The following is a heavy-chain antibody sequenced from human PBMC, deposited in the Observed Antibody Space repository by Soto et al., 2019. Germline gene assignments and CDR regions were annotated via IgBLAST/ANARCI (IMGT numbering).Heavy chain of an antibody. CDR3: GREISTVAGPLGY. CDR1: GGSISSGGYY. D-gene: IGHD6-19*01. J-gene: IGHJ4*02. Sequence: SETLSLTCTVSGGSISSGGYYWSWIRQHPGKGLEWIGYIYYSGSTFHNPSLRSRVTISVDTSKNQFSLKLTSVTAADTAVYYCGREISTVAGPLGYWGQGTLVTVS. V-gene: IGHV4-31*03. CDR2: IYYSGST.